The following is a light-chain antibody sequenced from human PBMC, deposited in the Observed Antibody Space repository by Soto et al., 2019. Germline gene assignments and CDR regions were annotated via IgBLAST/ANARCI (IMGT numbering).Light chain of an antibody. J-gene: IGKJ5*01. CDR3: QQYNYRPPA. CDR1: QSVSGN. V-gene: IGKV3-15*01. CDR2: GAS. Sequence: EIVMTQSPATLSVSPGDRAALSCRASQSVSGNLAWYQQTPGQAPRLLIYGASTRATGIPARFSGSGFGTESTLTISSLKSEDFAVYYCQQYNYRPPAFGQGTRLEIK.